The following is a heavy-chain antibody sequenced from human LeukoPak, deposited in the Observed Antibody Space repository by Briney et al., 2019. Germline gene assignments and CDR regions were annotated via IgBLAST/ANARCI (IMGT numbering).Heavy chain of an antibody. CDR2: ISYDGSNK. CDR3: ARGGYGGSPLDY. D-gene: IGHD4-23*01. V-gene: IGHV3-30-3*01. J-gene: IGHJ4*02. CDR1: GFTFSTYA. Sequence: PGGSLRLSCAASGFTFSTYAMHWVRQAPGKGLEWVAVISYDGSNKYYADSVKGRFTISRDNSKNTLYLQMNSLRAEDTAVYYCARGGYGGSPLDYWGQGTLVTVSS.